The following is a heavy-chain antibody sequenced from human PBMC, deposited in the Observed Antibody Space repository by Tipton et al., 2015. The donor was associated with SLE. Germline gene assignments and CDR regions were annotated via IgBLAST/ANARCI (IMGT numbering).Heavy chain of an antibody. J-gene: IGHJ3*02. V-gene: IGHV4-38-2*02. CDR2: INHSGST. CDR3: ARDLGIAVATGGAFDI. D-gene: IGHD6-19*01. Sequence: TLSLTCAVSGYSISSGYYWGWIRQPPGKGLEWIGEINHSGSTNYNPSLKSRVTISVDTSKNQFSLKLSSVTAADTAVYYCARDLGIAVATGGAFDIWGQGTMVTVSS. CDR1: GYSISSGYY.